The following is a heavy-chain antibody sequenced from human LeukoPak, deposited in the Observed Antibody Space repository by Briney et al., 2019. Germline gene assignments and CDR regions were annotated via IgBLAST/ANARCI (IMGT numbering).Heavy chain of an antibody. CDR3: ARDGAPGVEMATINAFDI. CDR1: GGSISSYY. V-gene: IGHV4-4*07. J-gene: IGHJ3*02. D-gene: IGHD5-24*01. Sequence: PSETLSLTCTVSGGSISSYYWSWIRQHAGKGLEWIGRIYTSGSTNYNPSLKSRVTMSVDTSKNQFSLKLSSVTAADTAVYYCARDGAPGVEMATINAFDIWGQGTMVTVSS. CDR2: IYTSGST.